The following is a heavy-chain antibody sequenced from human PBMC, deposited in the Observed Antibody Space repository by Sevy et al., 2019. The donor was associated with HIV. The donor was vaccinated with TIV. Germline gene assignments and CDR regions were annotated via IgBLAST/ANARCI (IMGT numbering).Heavy chain of an antibody. CDR1: GCTLSQLS. CDR2: FEPEDDET. D-gene: IGHD3-22*01. V-gene: IGHV1-24*01. CDR3: ATTKDYYDSSGSPFDY. Sequence: ASVKVSCKVSGCTLSQLSMHWVRQAPGKGLEWMGSFEPEDDETIYAQKFQGRVTMTDDRSTDTAYMELSSLRSEDTAVYYCATTKDYYDSSGSPFDYWGQGTLVTVSS. J-gene: IGHJ4*02.